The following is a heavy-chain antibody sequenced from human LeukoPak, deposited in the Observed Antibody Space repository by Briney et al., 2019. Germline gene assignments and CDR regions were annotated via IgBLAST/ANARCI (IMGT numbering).Heavy chain of an antibody. J-gene: IGHJ4*02. V-gene: IGHV3-30*02. Sequence: PGGSLRLSCATSGFTFSSYGIHWVRQAPGKGLEWVAFIRYDGSNKYYADSVKGRFTISRDNSKNTLYLQMNSLRAEDTAVYYCARGGPTVTYGGDYWGQGTLVTVSS. CDR2: IRYDGSNK. CDR1: GFTFSSYG. D-gene: IGHD4-17*01. CDR3: ARGGPTVTYGGDY.